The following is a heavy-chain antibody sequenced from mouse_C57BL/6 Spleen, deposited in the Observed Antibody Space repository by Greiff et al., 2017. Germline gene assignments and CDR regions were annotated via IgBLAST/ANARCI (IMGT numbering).Heavy chain of an antibody. CDR3: TREGVYAMDY. CDR2: IDPATGGT. V-gene: IGHV1-15*01. CDR1: GYTFTSYW. Sequence: QVQLQQPGAELVKPGASVKLSCKASGYTFTSYWMHWVKQTPVHGLEWIGAIDPATGGTAYNQKFKGKAILTADKSSSTAYMELRSLTSEDSAVYYCTREGVYAMDYWGQGTSVTVSS. J-gene: IGHJ4*01.